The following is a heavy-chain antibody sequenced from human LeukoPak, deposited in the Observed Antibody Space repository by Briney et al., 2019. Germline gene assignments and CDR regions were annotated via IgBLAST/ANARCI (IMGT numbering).Heavy chain of an antibody. CDR1: GFTFSSYS. D-gene: IGHD6-19*01. CDR2: ISSSSSTI. Sequence: GGSLRLSCAASGFTFSSYSMNWVRQAPGKGLEWVSYISSSSSTIYYADSVKGRFTISRDNAKNSLYLQMNSLRAEDTAVYYCAREGKAVAGPFDYWGQGTLVTVSS. V-gene: IGHV3-48*04. J-gene: IGHJ4*02. CDR3: AREGKAVAGPFDY.